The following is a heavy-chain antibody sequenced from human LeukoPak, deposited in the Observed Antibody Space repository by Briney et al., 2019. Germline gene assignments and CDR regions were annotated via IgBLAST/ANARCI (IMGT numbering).Heavy chain of an antibody. Sequence: GGSLRLSCAASGFTFSNYAMNWVRQAPGKGLEWVAVISYDGSNKYYADSVKGRFTISRDNSKNTLYLEMNSLRAEDTAVYYCANVLGDYYYYGMDVWGKGTTVTVSS. D-gene: IGHD3-16*01. J-gene: IGHJ6*04. CDR3: ANVLGDYYYYGMDV. V-gene: IGHV3-30*04. CDR2: ISYDGSNK. CDR1: GFTFSNYA.